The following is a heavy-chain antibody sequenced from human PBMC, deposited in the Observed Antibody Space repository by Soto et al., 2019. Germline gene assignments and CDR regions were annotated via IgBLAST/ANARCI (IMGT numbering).Heavy chain of an antibody. J-gene: IGHJ4*02. Sequence: GSVKGSFNSSGYPFTGYFMHFVRQAPGQGLWWMGWINPYSGGADYAQSFQGRVTMTRDTSSSTVYMKLSRLRFDDTAVYYCARVIRGAYYNAPLDYWGQGTVVTVSS. D-gene: IGHD3-10*01. CDR1: GYPFTGYF. CDR3: ARVIRGAYYNAPLDY. CDR2: INPYSGGA. V-gene: IGHV1-2*02.